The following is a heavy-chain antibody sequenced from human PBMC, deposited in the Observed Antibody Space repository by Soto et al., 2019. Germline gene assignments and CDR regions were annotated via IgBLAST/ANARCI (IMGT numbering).Heavy chain of an antibody. V-gene: IGHV1-58*01. J-gene: IGHJ6*02. D-gene: IGHD6-13*01. CDR2: IVVGSGNT. Sequence: ASVKVSCKASGFTFTSSAVQWVRQARGQRLEWIGWIVVGSGNTNYAQKFQERVTITRDMSTSTAYMELSSLRSEDTAVYYCAADPSSSWSRYYGMDVWGQGTTVTVSS. CDR1: GFTFTSSA. CDR3: AADPSSSWSRYYGMDV.